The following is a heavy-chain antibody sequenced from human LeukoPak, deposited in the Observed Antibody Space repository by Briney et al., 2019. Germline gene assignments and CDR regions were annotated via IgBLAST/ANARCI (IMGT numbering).Heavy chain of an antibody. D-gene: IGHD2-15*01. J-gene: IGHJ4*02. CDR1: GFTFSNAW. CDR2: IKSKTDGGTT. CDR3: TTTFLLRDIVIH. V-gene: IGHV3-15*07. Sequence: GGSLRLSCAASGFTFSNAWMNWVRQAPGKGLEWVGRIKSKTDGGTTDYAAPVKGKFTISRDDSKNTLYLQMNSLKTEDTAVYYCTTTFLLRDIVIHWGQGTLVTVSS.